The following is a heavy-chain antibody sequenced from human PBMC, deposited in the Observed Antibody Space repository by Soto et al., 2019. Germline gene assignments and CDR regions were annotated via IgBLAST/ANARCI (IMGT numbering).Heavy chain of an antibody. CDR1: GGTFSSYA. Sequence: SVKVSCKASGGTFSSYAISWVRQAPGQGLEWMGGIIPIFGTANYAQKFQGRVTITADESTSTAYMELSSLRSEDTAVYYCARDHHNNSGITIFAVVSKKYSYYYAMDVWGQGTTVTVSS. J-gene: IGHJ6*02. CDR3: ARDHHNNSGITIFAVVSKKYSYYYAMDV. CDR2: IIPIFGTA. V-gene: IGHV1-69*13. D-gene: IGHD3-3*01.